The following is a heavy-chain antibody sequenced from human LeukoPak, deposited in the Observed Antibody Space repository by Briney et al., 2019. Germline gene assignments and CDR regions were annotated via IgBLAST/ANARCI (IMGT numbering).Heavy chain of an antibody. CDR1: GYRFTSYW. CDR2: IHPGDSDT. J-gene: IGHJ4*02. V-gene: IGHV5-51*01. CDR3: ARHIFSSSYFDY. Sequence: GESLKISCKVSGYRFTSYWIGWVRQMPGKGLEWMGTIHPGDSDTSHSPSFQGQVTISADQSISTAYLQWSSLKASDTAMYYCARHIFSSSYFDYWGQGTLVTVSS. D-gene: IGHD6-6*01.